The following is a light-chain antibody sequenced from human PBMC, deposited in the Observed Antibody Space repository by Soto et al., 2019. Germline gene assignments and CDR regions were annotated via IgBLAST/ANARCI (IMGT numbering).Light chain of an antibody. V-gene: IGKV1-33*01. J-gene: IGKJ4*01. CDR1: QAISNY. Sequence: DIQMTQSPSSLSASVGDRVTITCQASQAISNYLTWYQQKPGKAPKLPIYEASNLEKGVPSRFSGSGSGTDFPFTISSLQPHDIATYYCQQYDDRPFTFGAGTKVEIK. CDR3: QQYDDRPFT. CDR2: EAS.